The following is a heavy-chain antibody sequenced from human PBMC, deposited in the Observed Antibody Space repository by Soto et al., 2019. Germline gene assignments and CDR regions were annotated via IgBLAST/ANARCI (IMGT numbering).Heavy chain of an antibody. CDR1: GYTFITYD. CDR3: VKESTPPFFDS. V-gene: IGHV1-8*01. D-gene: IGHD2-15*01. Sequence: ASVKVSCKASGYTFITYDIQWVRQATGQGLEWMGWMNPYNGNAGYAQKFQGRVTMTRNTSISTAYMELSSLRVEDTAKYFCVKESTPPFFDSWGQGVAVTVSS. CDR2: MNPYNGNA. J-gene: IGHJ4*02.